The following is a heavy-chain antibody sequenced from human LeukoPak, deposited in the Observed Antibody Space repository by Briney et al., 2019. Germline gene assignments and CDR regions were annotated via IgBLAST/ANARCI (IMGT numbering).Heavy chain of an antibody. Sequence: SGPTLVKPTQTLTLTCTFSGFSLSTTGVGVGWIRHPPGMALEWLAVISWDDDKRYSPSLKSRLTITKDPSRNQVVLTMTNMDPVDTATYYGAHRRLAVTGPWAFDIWGQGTMVTVSS. V-gene: IGHV2-5*02. J-gene: IGHJ3*02. CDR1: GFSLSTTGVG. CDR3: AHRRLAVTGPWAFDI. D-gene: IGHD6-19*01. CDR2: ISWDDDK.